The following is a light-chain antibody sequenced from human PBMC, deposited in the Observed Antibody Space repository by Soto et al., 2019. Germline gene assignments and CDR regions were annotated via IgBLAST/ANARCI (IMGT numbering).Light chain of an antibody. V-gene: IGLV8-61*01. CDR3: LLYVSSGLWV. CDR1: SGSVSTSHN. Sequence: QTVVTQEPSFSVSPGGTVTLTCGLSSGSVSTSHNPSWYQQTPGQPPRTLMYSANTRSSGVPDRFSGSFLGNKAALTITGTQAVDEGDYDCLLYVSSGLWVFVGGTKLTVL. J-gene: IGLJ3*02. CDR2: SAN.